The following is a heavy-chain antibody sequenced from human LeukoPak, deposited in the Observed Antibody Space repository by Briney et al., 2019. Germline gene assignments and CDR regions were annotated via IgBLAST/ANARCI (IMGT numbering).Heavy chain of an antibody. CDR2: ISTYNGNT. Sequence: GASVKVSCKASGYTFTSYGISWVRQVPGQGLEWMGWISTYNGNTHYAQKLQGRVTMTTDTSTSTAYMELRSLRCNATAVYYCARSSLAVTGSVFDYWGQGTLVTVSS. CDR1: GYTFTSYG. CDR3: ARSSLAVTGSVFDY. J-gene: IGHJ4*02. D-gene: IGHD6-19*01. V-gene: IGHV1-18*01.